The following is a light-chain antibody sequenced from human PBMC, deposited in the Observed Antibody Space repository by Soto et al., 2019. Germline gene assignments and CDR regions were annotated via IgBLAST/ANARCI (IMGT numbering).Light chain of an antibody. J-gene: IGKJ1*01. V-gene: IGKV3-15*01. CDR3: HQYNNWPPWT. CDR2: DAS. CDR1: RGISSN. Sequence: IVMTQSPATLSVSPGERATLTCRASRGISSNLAWYQQKPGQAPRLLIYDASTRATGIPARFSGSGSGTEITLTISSLQSEDFAVYYCHQYNNWPPWTFGQGTKVEIK.